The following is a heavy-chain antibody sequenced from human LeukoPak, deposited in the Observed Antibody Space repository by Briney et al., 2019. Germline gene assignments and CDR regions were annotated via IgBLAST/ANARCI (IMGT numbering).Heavy chain of an antibody. V-gene: IGHV1-2*02. D-gene: IGHD2-15*01. CDR3: ARTDGYSVAY. CDR1: GYTLTGSD. Sequence: GASVKLSCKASGYTLTGSDMHCGPQAPGQGPGGMGWINPNSGGTNYAQKFQGSVTMTRATSINTAYMELSRLSSDATAVYYSARTDGYSVAYWGQGTLVTVSS. J-gene: IGHJ4*02. CDR2: INPNSGGT.